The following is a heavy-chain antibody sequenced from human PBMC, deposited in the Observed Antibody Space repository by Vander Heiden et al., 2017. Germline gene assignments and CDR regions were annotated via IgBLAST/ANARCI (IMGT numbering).Heavy chain of an antibody. CDR1: GGSFSGYY. CDR2: INHSGST. J-gene: IGHJ4*02. V-gene: IGHV4-34*01. CDR3: ASRYYDFWSGYYTPIDY. Sequence: QVQLQQWGAGLLTPSETLSLTCAVYGGSFSGYYWSWIRQPPGKGLEWIGEINHSGSTNYNPSLKSRVTISVDTSKNQFSLKLSSVTAADTAVYYCASRYYDFWSGYYTPIDYWGQGTLVTVSS. D-gene: IGHD3-3*01.